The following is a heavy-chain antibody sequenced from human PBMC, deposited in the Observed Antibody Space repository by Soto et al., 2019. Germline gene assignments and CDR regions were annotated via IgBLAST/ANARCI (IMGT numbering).Heavy chain of an antibody. CDR3: AKGILSATIGPYAMDV. CDR1: GFAFRSYA. D-gene: IGHD3-16*01. CDR2: ISYDGGNI. Sequence: PGGSLRLSCEASGFAFRSYAMHCIRHAPGKGQEGVGVISYDGGNIYYADSVKGRFTISRDNSKNTLYVQVNSLRPEDTAVYYCAKGILSATIGPYAMDVWGQGTTVTVSS. V-gene: IGHV3-30*18. J-gene: IGHJ6*02.